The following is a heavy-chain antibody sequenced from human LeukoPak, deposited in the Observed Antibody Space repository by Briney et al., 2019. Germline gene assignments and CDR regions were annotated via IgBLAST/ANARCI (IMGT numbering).Heavy chain of an antibody. D-gene: IGHD3-3*01. Sequence: PGGSLRLSCAASGFTFDDYAMHWVRQAPGKGLEWVSLISWDGGSTYYADSVKGRFTISRDNSKNSLYLQMNSLRAEDTALYYCAKDGGRYDFWSGYWGPSQPDYYYYMDVWGKGTTVTVSS. V-gene: IGHV3-43D*03. CDR2: ISWDGGST. CDR1: GFTFDDYA. CDR3: AKDGGRYDFWSGYWGPSQPDYYYYMDV. J-gene: IGHJ6*03.